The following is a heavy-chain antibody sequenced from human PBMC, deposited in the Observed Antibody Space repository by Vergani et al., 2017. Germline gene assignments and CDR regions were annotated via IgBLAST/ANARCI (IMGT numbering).Heavy chain of an antibody. CDR1: GYTFTSYY. V-gene: IGHV1-46*03. J-gene: IGHJ6*02. Sequence: QVQLVQSGAEVKKPGASVKVSCKASGYTFTSYYMHWVRQAPGQGLEWMGIINPSGGSTSYAQKFQGRVTMTRDTSTSTVYMELSSLRSEDTAVYYCASTPYDILTGYTSYGTDVWGQGTTVTVSS. D-gene: IGHD3-9*01. CDR3: ASTPYDILTGYTSYGTDV. CDR2: INPSGGST.